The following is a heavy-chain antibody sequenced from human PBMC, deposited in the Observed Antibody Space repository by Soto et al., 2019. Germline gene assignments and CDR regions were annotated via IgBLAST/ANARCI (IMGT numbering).Heavy chain of an antibody. D-gene: IGHD1-26*01. CDR3: ARSASGSYSHFDY. CDR2: INAGNGNT. Sequence: ASVKASCKASGDTITSYAMHWVRQAPGQRLEWMGWINAGNGNTKYSQKFQGRVTITRDTSASTAYMELSSLRSEDTAVYYCARSASGSYSHFDYWGQGTLLTVSS. V-gene: IGHV1-3*01. J-gene: IGHJ4*02. CDR1: GDTITSYA.